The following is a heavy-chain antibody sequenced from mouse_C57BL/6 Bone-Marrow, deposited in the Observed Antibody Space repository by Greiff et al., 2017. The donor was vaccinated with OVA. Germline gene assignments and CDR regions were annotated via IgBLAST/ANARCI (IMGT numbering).Heavy chain of an antibody. J-gene: IGHJ4*01. CDR2: IYPGSGST. CDR1: GYTFTSYW. D-gene: IGHD4-1*01. V-gene: IGHV1-55*01. CDR3: ARSPNWDGYAMDY. Sequence: VQLQQPGAELVKPGASVKMSCKASGYTFTSYWITWVKQRPGQGLEWIGDIYPGSGSTNYNEKFKSKATLTVDTSSSTAYMQLSSLTSEDSAVYYCARSPNWDGYAMDYWGQGTSVTVSS.